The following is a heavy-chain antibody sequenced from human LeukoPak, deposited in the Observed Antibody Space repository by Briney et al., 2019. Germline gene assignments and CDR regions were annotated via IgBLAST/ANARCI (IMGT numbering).Heavy chain of an antibody. CDR3: AKSTGYSSGWVDS. CDR2: IYHSGST. J-gene: IGHJ5*01. V-gene: IGHV4-4*02. D-gene: IGHD6-19*01. Sequence: GSLRLSCAASGFTFVNYAMSWVRQSPGKGLEWIGEIYHSGSTNYNPSLKSRVIISVDKSKNQFSLKLSSVTAADTAVYYCAKSTGYSSGWVDSWGQGTLVTVSS. CDR1: GFTFVNYAM.